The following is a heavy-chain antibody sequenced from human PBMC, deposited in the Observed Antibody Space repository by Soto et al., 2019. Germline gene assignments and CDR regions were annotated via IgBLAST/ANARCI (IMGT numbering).Heavy chain of an antibody. CDR1: GYTFTSYY. CDR3: ARNYDSSGYHPYYLDS. Sequence: AASVNGSCKASGYTFTSYYMHWVRQAPGQGLEWMGWINPNSGGTNYAQKFQGWVTMTRDTSISTAYMELSRLRSDDTAVYYCARNYDSSGYHPYYLDSCGQGTLVLVSS. D-gene: IGHD3-22*01. CDR2: INPNSGGT. J-gene: IGHJ4*02. V-gene: IGHV1-2*04.